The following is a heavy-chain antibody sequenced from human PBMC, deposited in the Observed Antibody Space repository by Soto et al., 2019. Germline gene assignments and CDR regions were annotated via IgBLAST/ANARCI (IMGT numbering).Heavy chain of an antibody. CDR1: GFTFRSYA. V-gene: IGHV3-23*01. CDR2: FGGRDFNT. Sequence: EVHLLESGGGLVQPGGSLRLSCAASGFTFRSYAMSWVRQAPGRGLEWVSTFGGRDFNTYYADSVKGRFTVSRDNDNSALFLLMNGLRAEDTAVYYCAKGPDPGAFDIWGQGTLVTVSS. D-gene: IGHD3-10*01. CDR3: AKGPDPGAFDI. J-gene: IGHJ3*02.